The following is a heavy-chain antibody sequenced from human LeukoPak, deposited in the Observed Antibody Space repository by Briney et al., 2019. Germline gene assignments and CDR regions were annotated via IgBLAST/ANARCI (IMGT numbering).Heavy chain of an antibody. V-gene: IGHV4-59*01. D-gene: IGHD3-16*01. CDR3: AREGEANWFDP. CDR2: VYYSGST. J-gene: IGHJ5*02. CDR1: GGSISGYY. Sequence: PSDPLSLTCTVSGGSISGYYWSWIRQPPGKGLEWLGYVYYSGSTNYNPSLKSRVTISVDTPKNQFSLKLSSVTAADTAVYYCAREGEANWFDPWAQGTLVTVSS.